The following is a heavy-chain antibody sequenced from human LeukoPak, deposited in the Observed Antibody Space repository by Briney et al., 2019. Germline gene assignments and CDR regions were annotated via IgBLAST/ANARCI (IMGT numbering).Heavy chain of an antibody. J-gene: IGHJ6*02. CDR2: INPSGGST. CDR1: GYTFTSYY. Sequence: ASVKVSCKASGYTFTSYYMHWVRQAPGQGLEWMGIINPSGGSTSYAQKFQGRVTMTEDTSTDTAYMELSSLRSEDTAVYYCATVGYGMDVWGQGTTVTVSS. CDR3: ATVGYGMDV. V-gene: IGHV1-46*01.